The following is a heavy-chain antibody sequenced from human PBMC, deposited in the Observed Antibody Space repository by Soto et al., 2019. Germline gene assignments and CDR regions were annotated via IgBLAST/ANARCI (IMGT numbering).Heavy chain of an antibody. Sequence: VQLMQSGEEVKKPGASVKVSCKASGYTFTTYDINWVRQAPGQGLEWMWWMNPNRTTTGYAEKSQGRVTMTRDTAISTAHMELSSLRQDDTAVYSSARAGFVSHDHVIIAPGIVGFDPWGQGTVVTVSS. CDR2: MNPNRTTT. CDR3: ARAGFVSHDHVIIAPGIVGFDP. V-gene: IGHV1-8*01. J-gene: IGHJ5*02. CDR1: GYTFTTYD. D-gene: IGHD3-22*01.